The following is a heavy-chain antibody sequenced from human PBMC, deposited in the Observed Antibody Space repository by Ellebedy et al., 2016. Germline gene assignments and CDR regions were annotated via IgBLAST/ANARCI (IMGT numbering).Heavy chain of an antibody. J-gene: IGHJ4*02. CDR2: ITGDTGTT. D-gene: IGHD6-13*01. CDR3: VKGASSGSWVTMDY. CDR1: GFTLNNYA. Sequence: GGSLRLSCAASGFTLNNYAMTRIRKAAGEGLEWVSAITGDTGTTYYADSVKGRFTISRDNSRNTLYLQMNSLRVEDTALYYCVKGASSGSWVTMDYWGQGALVTVSS. V-gene: IGHV3-23*01.